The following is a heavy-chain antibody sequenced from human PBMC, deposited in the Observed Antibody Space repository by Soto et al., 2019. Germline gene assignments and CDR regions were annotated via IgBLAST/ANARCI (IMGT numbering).Heavy chain of an antibody. CDR2: IYYSGST. D-gene: IGHD1-26*01. Sequence: QLQLQESGPGLVKPSETLSLTCTVSGGSISSSSYYWGWIRQPPGKGLEWIGSIYYSGSTYYNPSLKGRVTISVDTSKNQFSLKLSSVTAADTAVYYCARHHSDRNSGNDAFDIWGQGTMVTVSS. CDR1: GGSISSSSYY. V-gene: IGHV4-39*01. J-gene: IGHJ3*02. CDR3: ARHHSDRNSGNDAFDI.